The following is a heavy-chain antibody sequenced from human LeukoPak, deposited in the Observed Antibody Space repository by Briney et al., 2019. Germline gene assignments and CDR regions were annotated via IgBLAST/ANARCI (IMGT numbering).Heavy chain of an antibody. Sequence: GGSLRLSCAASGFTFKNYAMSWVRQAPGKGLEWVSTISGGGDTTYYADSVKGRFTISRDTSQNTLFLQLNSLRAEDTAIYYCAKDAGDGGYYYYMDVWGKGTPVTVSS. CDR1: GFTFKNYA. CDR3: AKDAGDGGYYYYMDV. J-gene: IGHJ6*03. D-gene: IGHD3-16*01. CDR2: ISGGGDTT. V-gene: IGHV3-23*01.